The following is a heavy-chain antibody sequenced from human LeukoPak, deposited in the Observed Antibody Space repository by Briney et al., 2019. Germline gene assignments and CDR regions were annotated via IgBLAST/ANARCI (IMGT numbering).Heavy chain of an antibody. D-gene: IGHD3-16*01. CDR1: GFTFSSYA. Sequence: GGSLRLSCAASGFTFSSYAMSWVRQAPGKGLEWVSAISGSGGSTYYADSVKGRFTISRDNSKNTLYLQMNSLRAEDTAVYYCAKDKARRPQFGAIDYWGQGTLVTVSS. CDR3: AKDKARRPQFGAIDY. CDR2: ISGSGGST. V-gene: IGHV3-23*01. J-gene: IGHJ4*02.